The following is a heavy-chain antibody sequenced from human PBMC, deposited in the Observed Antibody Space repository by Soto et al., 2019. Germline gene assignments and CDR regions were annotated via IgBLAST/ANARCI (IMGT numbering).Heavy chain of an antibody. CDR2: TYYRSKWYN. V-gene: IGHV6-1*01. CDR1: GSSVSSNIAA. Sequence: PSQTLSLTCAISGSSVSSNIAAWNCIRQSPSRGLEWLGRTYYRSKWYNDYAVSVKSRITINPDTSKNQFSLQLNSVTPEDTAVYYCARGEQLVRGHDAFDIWGQGTMVTVSS. J-gene: IGHJ3*02. CDR3: ARGEQLVRGHDAFDI. D-gene: IGHD6-13*01.